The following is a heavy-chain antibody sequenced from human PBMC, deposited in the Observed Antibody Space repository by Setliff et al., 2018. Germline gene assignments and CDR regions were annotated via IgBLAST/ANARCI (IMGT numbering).Heavy chain of an antibody. CDR3: ARDLLYSNYAKGYYYYGMDV. CDR2: IKQDGSEK. V-gene: IGHV3-7*01. CDR1: GFTFSSYW. J-gene: IGHJ6*02. Sequence: PGGSLRLSCAASGFTFSSYWMSWVRQAPGKGLEWVANIKQDGSEKYYVDSVKGRFTISRDNAKNSLYLQMNSLRAEDTAVYYCARDLLYSNYAKGYYYYGMDVWGQGTTVTV. D-gene: IGHD4-4*01.